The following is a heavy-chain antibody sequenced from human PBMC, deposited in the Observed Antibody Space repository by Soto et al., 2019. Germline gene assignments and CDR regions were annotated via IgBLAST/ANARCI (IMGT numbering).Heavy chain of an antibody. CDR2: IVPIFGTT. CDR3: ARPYEGGYSSNHHYYYALDV. Sequence: QVQLVQSGAEVKKPGSSVKVSCKTSGGTFSRYSISWVRQAPGQGLEWMGGIVPIFGTTNYAQKFQDRVTITTDESATTAHMELSNLRSEDTAVYYCARPYEGGYSSNHHYYYALDVWGQGSAVTVSS. D-gene: IGHD3-22*01. CDR1: GGTFSRYS. J-gene: IGHJ6*02. V-gene: IGHV1-69*01.